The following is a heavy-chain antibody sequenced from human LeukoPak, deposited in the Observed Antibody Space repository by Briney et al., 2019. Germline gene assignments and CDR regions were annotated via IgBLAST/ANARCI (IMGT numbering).Heavy chain of an antibody. D-gene: IGHD3-22*01. CDR3: ASTYYYDSSGYLLDY. Sequence: GGSLRLSCAASGFTFSSYWMHWVRQAPGKGLVGVSRINSDGSSTSYADSVKGRFTISRDNAKNTLYLQMNSLRAEDTAVYYCASTYYYDSSGYLLDYWGQGTLVTVSS. CDR2: INSDGSST. CDR1: GFTFSSYW. V-gene: IGHV3-74*01. J-gene: IGHJ4*02.